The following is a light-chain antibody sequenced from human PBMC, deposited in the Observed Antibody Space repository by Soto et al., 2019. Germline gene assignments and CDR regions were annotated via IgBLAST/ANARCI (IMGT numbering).Light chain of an antibody. CDR1: ISDFVVYNY. CDR3: SSHTISSALQV. V-gene: IGLV2-14*01. CDR2: GVS. J-gene: IGLJ1*01. Sequence: QSALTQPASVSGSPGQSITISCTGTISDFVVYNYVSWYQQHPGKAPKLMIYGVSNRPSGVSNRFSGSKSGNTASLTISGLQADDAADYYCSSHTISSALQVFGTGTKLTVL.